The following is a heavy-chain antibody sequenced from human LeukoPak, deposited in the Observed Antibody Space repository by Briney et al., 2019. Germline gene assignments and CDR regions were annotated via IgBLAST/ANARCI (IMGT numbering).Heavy chain of an antibody. CDR2: VYFSGST. D-gene: IGHD1-26*01. J-gene: IGHJ4*02. CDR3: ARGPIIAGGSLFHY. CDR1: GDSLGGGRFY. V-gene: IGHV4-61*02. Sequence: PSETLSLTCTVSGDSLGGGRFYWSWIRQSAGKGLEWIGRVYFSGSTNYNPSLKSRATISVDMARNRFSLKLTSVTAADTAVYYCARGPIIAGGSLFHYWGQGTLLTVSS.